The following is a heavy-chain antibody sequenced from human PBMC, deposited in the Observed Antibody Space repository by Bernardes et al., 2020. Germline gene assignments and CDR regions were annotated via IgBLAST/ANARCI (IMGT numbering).Heavy chain of an antibody. D-gene: IGHD2-21*02. Sequence: VWSLRLSCAASGFTFSSYAMSWVRQAPGKGLEWVSAISGSGGSTYYADSVKGRFTISRDNSKNTLYLQMNSLRAEDTAVYYCAKDRAYCGGDCYSADVDYWGQGTLVTVSS. CDR2: ISGSGGST. J-gene: IGHJ4*02. CDR1: GFTFSSYA. CDR3: AKDRAYCGGDCYSADVDY. V-gene: IGHV3-23*01.